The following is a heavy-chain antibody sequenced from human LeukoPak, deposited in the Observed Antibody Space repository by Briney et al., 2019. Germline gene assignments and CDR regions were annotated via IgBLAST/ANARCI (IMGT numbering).Heavy chain of an antibody. J-gene: IGHJ4*02. V-gene: IGHV1-69*13. Sequence: ASVKVSCKASGGTFSSYAISWVRQTPGQRLEWMGGIIPIFGTANYAQKFQGRVTITADESTSTAYMELSSLRSEDTAVYYCARRVGTAMVHYFGYWGQGTLVTVSS. CDR2: IIPIFGTA. CDR1: GGTFSSYA. CDR3: ARRVGTAMVHYFGY. D-gene: IGHD5-18*01.